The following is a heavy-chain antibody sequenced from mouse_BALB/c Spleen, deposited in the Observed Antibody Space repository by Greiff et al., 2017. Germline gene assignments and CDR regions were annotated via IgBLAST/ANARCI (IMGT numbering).Heavy chain of an antibody. D-gene: IGHD2-13*01. CDR1: GFTFSDYY. CDR3: ARETYGVYVSY. Sequence: EVKLVESGGGLVKPGGSLKLSCAASGFTFSDYYMYWVRQTPEKRLEWVATISDGGSYTYYPDSVKGRCTISRDNAKNNLYLQMSSLKSEDTAMYYCARETYGVYVSYWGQGTLVTVSA. V-gene: IGHV5-4*02. J-gene: IGHJ3*01. CDR2: ISDGGSYT.